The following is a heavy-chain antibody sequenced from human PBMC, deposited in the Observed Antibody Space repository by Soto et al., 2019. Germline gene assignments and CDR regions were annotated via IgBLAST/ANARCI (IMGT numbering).Heavy chain of an antibody. V-gene: IGHV4-34*08. CDR3: ATSGSYYYPGIDV. CDR2: INHSGIT. J-gene: IGHJ6*01. Sequence: SETLSLTGAVCGGTFSGYYCSWIRQPPGKGLEWIGEINHSGITNYNPSLKSRVTISVDTSKNQFSLKVTSVTAADTAVYYCATSGSYYYPGIDVCGHGTTVTV. CDR1: GGTFSGYY. D-gene: IGHD1-26*01.